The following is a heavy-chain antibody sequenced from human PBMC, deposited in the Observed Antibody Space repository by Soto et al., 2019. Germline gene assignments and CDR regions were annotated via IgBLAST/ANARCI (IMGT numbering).Heavy chain of an antibody. J-gene: IGHJ6*02. D-gene: IGHD3-22*01. CDR1: GGSISSGGYY. CDR2: IYYSGST. Sequence: SETLSLTCTVSGGSISSGGYYWSWIRQHPGKGLEWIGYIYYSGSTYYNPSLKSRVTISVDTSKNQFSLKLSSVTAADTAVYYCARASLDSYYYYYGMDVWGQGTTVTVSS. V-gene: IGHV4-31*03. CDR3: ARASLDSYYYYYGMDV.